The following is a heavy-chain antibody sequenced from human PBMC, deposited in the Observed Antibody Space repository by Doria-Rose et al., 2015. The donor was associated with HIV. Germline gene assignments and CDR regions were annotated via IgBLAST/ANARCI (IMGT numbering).Heavy chain of an antibody. CDR3: ARGLLRGGWSDVDYYYGMDV. CDR2: INHSGST. Sequence: QVQLQQLDAGLVKPSETLSLTCAVFGGSFSGYYWSWIRQPPGKGLEWIGEINHSGSTNYKTSLKSRVTISLDTSKTCFSLKLSSVTAADTAVYYCARGLLRGGWSDVDYYYGMDVWGQGTTVTVSS. J-gene: IGHJ6*02. CDR1: GGSFSGYY. D-gene: IGHD1-1*01. V-gene: IGHV4-34*01.